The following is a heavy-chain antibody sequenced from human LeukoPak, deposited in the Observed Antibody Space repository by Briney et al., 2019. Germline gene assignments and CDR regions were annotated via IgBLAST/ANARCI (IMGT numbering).Heavy chain of an antibody. CDR1: VYTFTGYY. CDR2: INHNNGGT. D-gene: IGHD3-16*02. J-gene: IGHJ4*02. Sequence: GASVKVSCKASVYTFTGYYMHWVRQAPAREREGMGWINHNNGGTKDAKKFQGRVTMTRETSISTAYVELSRLRSDDTAVYYGAKGDMFTFVGVVVSVPFDYWGQGTLVTVSS. CDR3: AKGDMFTFVGVVVSVPFDY. V-gene: IGHV1-2*02.